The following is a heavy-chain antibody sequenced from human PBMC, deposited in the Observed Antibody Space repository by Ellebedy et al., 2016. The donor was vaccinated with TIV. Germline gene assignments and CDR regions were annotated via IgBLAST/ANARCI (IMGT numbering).Heavy chain of an antibody. Sequence: AASVKVSCKASGYTFTAYYIHWVRQAPGQGLEWMGLINPNSGGTDYAQKFQGRVTMTRDTSTSTAYMDLSRLRSDDTADYYCARERYSYGNSFDYWGQGTLVTVSS. D-gene: IGHD5-18*01. J-gene: IGHJ4*02. CDR2: INPNSGGT. V-gene: IGHV1-2*02. CDR1: GYTFTAYY. CDR3: ARERYSYGNSFDY.